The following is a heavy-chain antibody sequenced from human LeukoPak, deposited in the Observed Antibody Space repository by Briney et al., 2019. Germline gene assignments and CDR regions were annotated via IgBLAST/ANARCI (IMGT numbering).Heavy chain of an antibody. CDR2: SRSKADSYST. CDR3: ARGESGSYFFQH. Sequence: GGSLRLSCAASGFISSDHYMDWVRQAPGKGLEWVGRSRSKADSYSTEYAASVKGRFTISRDDSKNSPCLQMDSLKTEDTAVYYCARGESGSYFFQHWGQGTLVTVSS. J-gene: IGHJ1*01. CDR1: GFISSDHY. V-gene: IGHV3-72*01. D-gene: IGHD3-10*01.